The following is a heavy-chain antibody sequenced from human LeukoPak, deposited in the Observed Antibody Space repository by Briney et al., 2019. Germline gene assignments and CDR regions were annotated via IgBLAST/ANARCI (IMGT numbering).Heavy chain of an antibody. J-gene: IGHJ6*03. CDR3: ARVRRPEYSSSSYYYYMDV. CDR1: GYTFTGYY. V-gene: IGHV1-2*02. CDR2: INSNSGGT. D-gene: IGHD6-6*01. Sequence: ASVTVSCKASGYTFTGYYMHWVRHAPGQGLEWMGWINSNSGGTSYAQKFQGRVTMTRDTSTTTAYMELNRLRSDDTAVYYCARVRRPEYSSSSYYYYMDVWGKGTTVTVSS.